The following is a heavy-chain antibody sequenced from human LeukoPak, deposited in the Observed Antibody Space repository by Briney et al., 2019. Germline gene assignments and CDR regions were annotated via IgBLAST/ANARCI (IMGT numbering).Heavy chain of an antibody. D-gene: IGHD3-10*01. J-gene: IGHJ4*02. CDR2: IYYSGST. V-gene: IGHV4-59*01. CDR3: ARGLGSFGELWDY. CDR1: GGSISSYY. Sequence: SETLSLTCTVSGGSISSYYWSWIRQPPGKGLEWIGYIYYSGSTNYNPSLKSRVTISVDTSKNQFSLKLSSVTAADTAVYYCARGLGSFGELWDYWGQGTLVTVSS.